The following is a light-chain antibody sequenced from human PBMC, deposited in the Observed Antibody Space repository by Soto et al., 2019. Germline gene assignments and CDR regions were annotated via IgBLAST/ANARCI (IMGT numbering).Light chain of an antibody. V-gene: IGKV1-8*01. J-gene: IGKJ1*01. CDR1: QVISSY. CDR3: QQYYSYWT. Sequence: AIRMTQSPSSVSSSTGDRVTITFRASQVISSYLAWYQQKPGKAPKLLIYAASTLQSGVPSRFSGSGSGTDFTLTISCLQSEDFATYYCQQYYSYWTFGQGTKVDIK. CDR2: AAS.